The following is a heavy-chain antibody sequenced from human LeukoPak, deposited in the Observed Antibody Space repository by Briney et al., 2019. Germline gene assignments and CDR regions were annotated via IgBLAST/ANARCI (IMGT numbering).Heavy chain of an antibody. Sequence: SETLSLTCTVSGGSISSYYWGWIRQPPGKGLEWIGNIYYRGSTYYSPSLKSRVTISVDTSKNLFSLKLSFVTAADTAVYYCARHLFSGGWYHVDSWGQGTLVTVSS. V-gene: IGHV4-39*01. CDR3: ARHLFSGGWYHVDS. J-gene: IGHJ4*02. CDR2: IYYRGST. D-gene: IGHD6-19*01. CDR1: GGSISSYY.